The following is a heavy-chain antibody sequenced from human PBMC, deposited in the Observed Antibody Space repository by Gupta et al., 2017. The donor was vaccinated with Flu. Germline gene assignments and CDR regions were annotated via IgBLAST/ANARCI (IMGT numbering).Heavy chain of an antibody. CDR3: ARDALRSSGYYHYFEY. Sequence: HWVRQVPGKGLVWVSRINSDGSSTKYADSVKGRFTISRDNAKNTLYLQMSSLRAEDTAVYYCARDALRSSGYYHYFEYWGQGALVTVSS. V-gene: IGHV3-74*03. J-gene: IGHJ4*02. CDR2: INSDGSST. D-gene: IGHD3-22*01.